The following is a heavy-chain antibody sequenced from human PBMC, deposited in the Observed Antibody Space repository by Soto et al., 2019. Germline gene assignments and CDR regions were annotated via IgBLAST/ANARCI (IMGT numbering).Heavy chain of an antibody. CDR3: ARHWRDCSGGSCYRPPYYFDY. D-gene: IGHD2-15*01. Sequence: QLQLQESGPGLVKPSETLSLTCTVSGGSISSSSYYWGWIRQPPGKGLEWIGSIYYSGSTYYNPSLKSRVTRSVDTAKNQCSLKLSSVTAADTAVYYCARHWRDCSGGSCYRPPYYFDYWGQGTLVTVSS. CDR1: GGSISSSSYY. CDR2: IYYSGST. J-gene: IGHJ4*02. V-gene: IGHV4-39*01.